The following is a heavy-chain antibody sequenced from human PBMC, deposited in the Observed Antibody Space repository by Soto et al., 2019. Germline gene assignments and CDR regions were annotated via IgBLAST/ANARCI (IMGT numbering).Heavy chain of an antibody. J-gene: IGHJ4*02. CDR1: GFTVSSYG. V-gene: IGHV3-30*03. Sequence: QVQLVESGGGVVQPGRSLRLSCAASGFTVSSYGMHWVRQAPGKGLEWVAVISRDGGTKYYADSVKGRFTISRDNSRNTLFLEMNILRGDDIAVYYCTGEVASGYWGQGTLVTVSS. CDR2: ISRDGGTK. CDR3: TGEVASGY. D-gene: IGHD2-8*02.